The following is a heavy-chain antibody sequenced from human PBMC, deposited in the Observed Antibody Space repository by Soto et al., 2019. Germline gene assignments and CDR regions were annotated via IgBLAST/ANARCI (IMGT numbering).Heavy chain of an antibody. CDR1: GFTFSSYG. CDR2: ISYDGSNK. J-gene: IGHJ4*02. V-gene: IGHV3-30*18. Sequence: GGSLRLSCAASGFTFSSYGMHWVRQAPGKGLEWVAVISYDGSNKYYADSVKGRFTISRDNSKNTLYLQMNSLRAEDTAVYYCAKGGLRVVVVTAIPYYFDYWGQGTLVTVSS. D-gene: IGHD2-21*02. CDR3: AKGGLRVVVVTAIPYYFDY.